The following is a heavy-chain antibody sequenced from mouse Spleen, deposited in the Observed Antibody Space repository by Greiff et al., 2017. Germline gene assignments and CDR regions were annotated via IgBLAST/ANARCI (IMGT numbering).Heavy chain of an antibody. CDR1: GYSFTGYF. CDR2: INPYNGDT. D-gene: IGHD2-1*01. V-gene: IGHV1-20*02. Sequence: VQLKQSGPELVKPGASVKISCKASGYSFTGYFMNWVMQSHGKSLEWIGRINPYNGDTFFNQKFKGQATLTVDKSSSTAHMELRSLASEESAVYYCASRGSIYYGNHFDYWGQGTTLTVSS. CDR3: ASRGSIYYGNHFDY. J-gene: IGHJ2*01.